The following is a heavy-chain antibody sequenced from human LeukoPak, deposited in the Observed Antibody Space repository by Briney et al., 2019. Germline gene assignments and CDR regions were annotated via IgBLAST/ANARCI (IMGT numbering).Heavy chain of an antibody. Sequence: SVKVSXKASGGTFSSYAISWVRRAPGQGLEWMGRIIPIFGTANYAQKFQGRVTITTDESTSTAYTELSSLRSEDTAVYYCARAAPSSATTAFDIWGQGTMVTVSS. CDR3: ARAAPSSATTAFDI. V-gene: IGHV1-69*05. CDR2: IIPIFGTA. J-gene: IGHJ3*02. D-gene: IGHD6-25*01. CDR1: GGTFSSYA.